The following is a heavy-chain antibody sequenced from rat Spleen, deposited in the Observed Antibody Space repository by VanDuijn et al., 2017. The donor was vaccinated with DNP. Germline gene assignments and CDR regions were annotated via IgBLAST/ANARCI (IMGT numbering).Heavy chain of an antibody. V-gene: IGHV5-7*01. J-gene: IGHJ2*01. D-gene: IGHD1-3*01. CDR1: GLTFSNYA. CDR2: VSSDGSST. Sequence: EVQLVESGGGLVQPGRSLKLSCAASGLTFSNYAMAWVRQAPKKGLEWVAAVSSDGSSTYYRDSVKGRFTISRNNAKNTLYLQMDSLRSEDTATYYCARPNFGSPYYFDYWGQGVMVTVSS. CDR3: ARPNFGSPYYFDY.